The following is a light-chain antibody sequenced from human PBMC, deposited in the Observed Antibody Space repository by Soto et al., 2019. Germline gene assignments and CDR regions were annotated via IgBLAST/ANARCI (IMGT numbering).Light chain of an antibody. V-gene: IGKV3-15*01. CDR2: AAS. Sequence: EIVMTQSPATLSVSPGEGATLSCRASQNVSSNLAWYQQKPGQAPRLLIYAASTRATGIPARFSGSGSGTEFTLTISSLQSVDFAVYYCQQYNNWPPLTFGGGTKVEIK. CDR3: QQYNNWPPLT. J-gene: IGKJ4*01. CDR1: QNVSSN.